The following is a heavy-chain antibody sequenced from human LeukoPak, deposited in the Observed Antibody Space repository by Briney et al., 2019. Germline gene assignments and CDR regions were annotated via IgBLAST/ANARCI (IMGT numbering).Heavy chain of an antibody. CDR3: ARGSGAFDY. J-gene: IGHJ4*02. CDR1: GFTFSSYW. V-gene: IGHV3-74*01. Sequence: PGGSLRLSCAASGFTFSSYWMHWVRQAPGKGLVWVSRINTDGSSTSYADSVKGRFTISRDNAKNTLYPQMNSLRAEDTAAYYCARGSGAFDYWGQGTLVTVSS. CDR2: INTDGSST. D-gene: IGHD1-26*01.